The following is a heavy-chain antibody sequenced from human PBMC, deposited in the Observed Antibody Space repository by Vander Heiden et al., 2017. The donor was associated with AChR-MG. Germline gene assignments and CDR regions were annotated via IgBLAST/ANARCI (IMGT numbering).Heavy chain of an antibody. CDR2: FDPEDGET. CDR1: GYTLTELS. V-gene: IGHV1-24*01. D-gene: IGHD3-10*01. J-gene: IGHJ5*02. Sequence: QVQLVQSGAEVKKPGASVKVSCKVSGYTLTELSMHWVRQAPGKGLEWMGGFDPEDGETIYEQKFQGRVTMTEDTSTDTAYMELSSLRSEDTAVYYCATGVVSRVQGVRSSIRWFDPWGQGTLVTVSS. CDR3: ATGVVSRVQGVRSSIRWFDP.